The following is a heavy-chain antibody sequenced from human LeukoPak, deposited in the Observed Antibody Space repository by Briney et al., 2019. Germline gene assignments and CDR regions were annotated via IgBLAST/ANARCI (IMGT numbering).Heavy chain of an antibody. CDR1: GGSISSYY. CDR2: INHSGST. CDR3: VGSMVRGVIIYFDY. D-gene: IGHD3-10*01. J-gene: IGHJ4*02. V-gene: IGHV4-34*01. Sequence: PSETLSLTCTVSGGSISSYYWSWIRQPPGKGLEWIGEINHSGSTNYNPSLKSRVTISVDTSKNQFPLKLSSVTAADTAVYYAVGSMVRGVIIYFDYWGQGTLVTVSS.